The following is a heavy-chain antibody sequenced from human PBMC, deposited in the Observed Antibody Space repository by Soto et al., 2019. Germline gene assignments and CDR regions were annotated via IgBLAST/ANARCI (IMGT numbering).Heavy chain of an antibody. CDR2: IYYTGST. CDR1: GGSISTYY. D-gene: IGHD2-15*01. J-gene: IGHJ5*02. V-gene: IGHV4-59*01. Sequence: SETLSLTCTLSGGSISTYYWSWIRQPPGKGLEWIGYIYYTGSTNYNPSLKSRVTISVDTSKNQFSLKLSSVTAADTAVYYCARASGCSGDSCAFDPWGQGTLVTVSS. CDR3: ARASGCSGDSCAFDP.